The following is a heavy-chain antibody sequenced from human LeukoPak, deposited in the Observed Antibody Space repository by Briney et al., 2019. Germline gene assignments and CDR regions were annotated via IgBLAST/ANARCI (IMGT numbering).Heavy chain of an antibody. J-gene: IGHJ4*02. CDR1: GFTFSSYA. D-gene: IGHD6-13*01. V-gene: IGHV3-30-3*01. Sequence: PGGSLRLSCAASGFTFSSYAMHWVRQAPGKGLEWVAVISYDGSNKYYADSVKGRFTISRDNSKNTLYLQMNSLRAEDTAVYYCARDTAIAAAGTLDYWGQGTLVTVSS. CDR3: ARDTAIAAAGTLDY. CDR2: ISYDGSNK.